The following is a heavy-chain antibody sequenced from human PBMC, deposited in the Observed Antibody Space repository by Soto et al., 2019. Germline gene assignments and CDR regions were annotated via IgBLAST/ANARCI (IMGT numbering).Heavy chain of an antibody. CDR2: IYYSGST. J-gene: IGHJ4*02. Sequence: TSETLSLTCTVSGGSISSSSYYWGWIRQPPGKGLEWIGSIYYSGSTYYNPSLKSRVTISVDTSKNQFSLKLSSVTAADTAVYYCAREGIAAAGDFDYWGQGTLVTVSS. CDR3: AREGIAAAGDFDY. V-gene: IGHV4-39*07. CDR1: GGSISSSSYY. D-gene: IGHD6-13*01.